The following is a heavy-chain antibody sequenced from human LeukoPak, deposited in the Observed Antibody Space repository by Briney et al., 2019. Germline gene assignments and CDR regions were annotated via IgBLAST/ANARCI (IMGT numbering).Heavy chain of an antibody. Sequence: SETLSLTCTVSGGSISSYYWSWIRQPPGKGLEWIGYIYYSGSTNYNPSLKSRVTISVDASKNQFSLKLSSVTAADTAVYYCARAGSYCGGDCQGPIDYWGQGTLVTVSS. CDR2: IYYSGST. D-gene: IGHD2-21*02. CDR1: GGSISSYY. J-gene: IGHJ4*02. V-gene: IGHV4-59*08. CDR3: ARAGSYCGGDCQGPIDY.